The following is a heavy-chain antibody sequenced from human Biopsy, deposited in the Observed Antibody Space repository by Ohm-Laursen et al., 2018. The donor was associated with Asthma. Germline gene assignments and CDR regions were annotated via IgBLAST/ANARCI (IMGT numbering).Heavy chain of an antibody. J-gene: IGHJ5*02. D-gene: IGHD3-9*01. Sequence: TQTLTLTFSFSGFSLRTPGVGVGWIRQSPVKALEWLALIYLAEYNLFRPSLKRGLTITKDPSKNQVVLTMTKMDPVDSGTYYCALSQDSGFDDHSPSWFDPWGQGTLVTVSS. CDR2: IYLAEYN. CDR1: GFSLRTPGVG. V-gene: IGHV2-5*02. CDR3: ALSQDSGFDDHSPSWFDP.